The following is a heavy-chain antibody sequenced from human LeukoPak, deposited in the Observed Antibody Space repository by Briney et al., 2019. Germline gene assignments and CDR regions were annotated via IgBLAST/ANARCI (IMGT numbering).Heavy chain of an antibody. Sequence: LGRSLRLSCAASGFTFSSYGMHWVRQAPGKGLEWLAVIWYDGSNKYYADSVKGRFTISRDNSKNTLYLQMNSLRAEDTAVYYCARGRAGAARSTNFDYWGQGTLVTVSS. CDR2: IWYDGSNK. D-gene: IGHD2/OR15-2a*01. J-gene: IGHJ4*02. CDR1: GFTFSSYG. CDR3: ARGRAGAARSTNFDY. V-gene: IGHV3-33*01.